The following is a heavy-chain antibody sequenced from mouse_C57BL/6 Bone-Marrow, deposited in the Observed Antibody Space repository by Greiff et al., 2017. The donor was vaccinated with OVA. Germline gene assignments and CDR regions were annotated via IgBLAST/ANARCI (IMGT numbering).Heavy chain of an antibody. J-gene: IGHJ2*01. CDR2: IDPENGDT. Sequence: QLQQSGAELVRPGASVKLSCTASGFNIKDDYMHWVKERPEKGLEWIGWIDPENGDTEYASKFQGKATITADTSSKTVYLHLSSLTSEDTAVYYCTTYRYWGQGTTLTVSS. V-gene: IGHV14-4*01. CDR1: GFNIKDDY. CDR3: TTYRY.